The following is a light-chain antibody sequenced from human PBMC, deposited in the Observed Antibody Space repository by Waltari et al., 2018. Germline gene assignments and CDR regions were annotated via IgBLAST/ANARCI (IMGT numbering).Light chain of an antibody. Sequence: QSALTQPASVSGSPGQSITISCTGTSSDVGGYNYVSWYQQHPGKAPKLRIYEVSNRPSRVSSRFCGSECGDTASRTISGLQEEEEANYDGSSYPSSSKVFGGGTKLTVL. CDR1: SSDVGGYNY. J-gene: IGLJ2*01. CDR3: SSYPSSSKV. CDR2: EVS. V-gene: IGLV2-14*01.